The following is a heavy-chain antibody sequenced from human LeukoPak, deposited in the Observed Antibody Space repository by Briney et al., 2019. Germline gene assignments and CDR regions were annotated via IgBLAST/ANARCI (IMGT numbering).Heavy chain of an antibody. Sequence: PGGSLRLSCAASGFTFNTYGINWVRQAPGKGLEWVAVIWYDGSIKYYADSVRGRFTASRDNSKNTLYLQMNSLRAEDTAVYYCAKESRYYDSSGYNYFDYWGQGTLVTVSS. V-gene: IGHV3-33*06. CDR2: IWYDGSIK. J-gene: IGHJ4*02. CDR1: GFTFNTYG. CDR3: AKESRYYDSSGYNYFDY. D-gene: IGHD3-22*01.